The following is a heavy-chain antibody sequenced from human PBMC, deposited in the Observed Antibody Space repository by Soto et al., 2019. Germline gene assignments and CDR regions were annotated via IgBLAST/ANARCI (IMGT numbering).Heavy chain of an antibody. D-gene: IGHD4-17*01. CDR2: LFSNDEK. CDR1: GFSLSNARMG. Sequence: QVTLKESGPVLVKPTETLTLTCTVSGFSLSNARMGVSWIRQPPGKALEWLAHLFSNDEKSYSTSLKSRLTISTATSKTQVVLTITNMDPVDTATYYCARCDYGDYGAFDIWGQGTMVTVSS. CDR3: ARCDYGDYGAFDI. J-gene: IGHJ3*02. V-gene: IGHV2-26*01.